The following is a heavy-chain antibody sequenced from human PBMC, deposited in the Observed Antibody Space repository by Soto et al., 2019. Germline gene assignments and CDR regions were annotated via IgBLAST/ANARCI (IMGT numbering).Heavy chain of an antibody. J-gene: IGHJ4*02. CDR3: SRDLGGQIVDY. V-gene: IGHV1-18*01. CDR1: GYTFTSYG. D-gene: IGHD1-26*01. Sequence: QVQLVQSGAEVQKPGSSVKVSCKASGYTFTSYGISWVRQAPGQGLEWMGWISGYNGNTTCAQTLQGRVTMTTDTAAVRACRELRSLRSDDTAVYYWSRDLGGQIVDYWGQGTLVTVSS. CDR2: ISGYNGNT.